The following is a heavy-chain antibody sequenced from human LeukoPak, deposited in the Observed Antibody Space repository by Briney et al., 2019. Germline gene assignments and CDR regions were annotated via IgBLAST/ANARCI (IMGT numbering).Heavy chain of an antibody. CDR3: GSCSGGSCHSGWFDP. CDR1: GFTFSSYS. V-gene: IGHV3-21*01. CDR2: ISSSSSYI. Sequence: PGGSLRLSCVASGFTFSSYSMNWVRQAPGKGLEWVSSISSSSSYISYADSEKGRFAISRDNAKNSLYLQMNSLRAEDTAVYYCGSCSGGSCHSGWFDPWGQGTLVTVSS. D-gene: IGHD2-15*01. J-gene: IGHJ5*02.